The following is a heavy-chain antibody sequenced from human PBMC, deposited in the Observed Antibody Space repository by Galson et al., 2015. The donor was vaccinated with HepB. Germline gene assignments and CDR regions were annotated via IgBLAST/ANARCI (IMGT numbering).Heavy chain of an antibody. Sequence: SLRLSCAASGFTFSSYWMNWVRQAPGKGLEWVAHINQDGSSKYYVDSVKGRFTISRDNAKDSVYLQLDSLRAEDTAVYYCAKVAILGVTPHYFDYWGQGTRVTVSS. V-gene: IGHV3-7*03. CDR3: AKVAILGVTPHYFDY. CDR2: INQDGSSK. CDR1: GFTFSSYW. D-gene: IGHD2-21*02. J-gene: IGHJ4*02.